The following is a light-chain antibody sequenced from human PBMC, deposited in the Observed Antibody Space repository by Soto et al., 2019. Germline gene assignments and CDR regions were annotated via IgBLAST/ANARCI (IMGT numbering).Light chain of an antibody. Sequence: DIQMTQSPSSLSASVGDRVTITCRASQRVGSYLNWYQQKPGKAPTLLIYSASELQSGVSSRFSGSGSGTDFTRTIRNLQPEDFAVYYCQQSHNTPLTFGQGTKVEI. CDR2: SAS. CDR3: QQSHNTPLT. V-gene: IGKV1-39*01. J-gene: IGKJ1*01. CDR1: QRVGSY.